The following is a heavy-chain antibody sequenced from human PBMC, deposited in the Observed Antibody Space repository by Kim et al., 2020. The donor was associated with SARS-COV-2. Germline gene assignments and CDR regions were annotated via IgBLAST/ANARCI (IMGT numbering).Heavy chain of an antibody. CDR1: GYTFTSYG. CDR3: ARDLRSMVRGVIIPRVDY. D-gene: IGHD3-10*01. Sequence: ASVKVSCKASGYTFTSYGISWVRQAPGQGLEWMGWISAYNGNTNYAQKLQGRVTMTTDTSTSTAYMELRSLRSDDTAVYYCARDLRSMVRGVIIPRVDYWGQGTLVTVSS. J-gene: IGHJ4*02. CDR2: ISAYNGNT. V-gene: IGHV1-18*01.